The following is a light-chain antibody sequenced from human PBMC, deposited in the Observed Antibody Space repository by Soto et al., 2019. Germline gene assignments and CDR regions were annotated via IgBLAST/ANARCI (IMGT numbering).Light chain of an antibody. J-gene: IGLJ1*01. CDR2: QVD. Sequence: QSALTQPPSASGSPGPSVTISCTGTTTDVGGYKYVSWYLQHPGKAPKLIIYQVDSRPSGVPSRFSGSVSGNTASLTVSGLQAEDEAEYYCASYAGNNLFVFGTGTKLTVL. V-gene: IGLV2-8*01. CDR3: ASYAGNNLFV. CDR1: TTDVGGYKY.